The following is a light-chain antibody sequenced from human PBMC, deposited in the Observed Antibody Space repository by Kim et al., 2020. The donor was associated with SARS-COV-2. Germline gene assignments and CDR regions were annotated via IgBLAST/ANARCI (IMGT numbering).Light chain of an antibody. CDR3: QQYYSYSPLT. Sequence: AIRMTQSPSSFSASTGDRVTITCRASQGISSYLAWYQQKPGKAPKLLIYAASTLQSGVPSRFSGSGSGTDFTLTISCLQSEDFATYYCQQYYSYSPLTFGGGTMVDIK. CDR1: QGISSY. J-gene: IGKJ4*01. CDR2: AAS. V-gene: IGKV1-8*01.